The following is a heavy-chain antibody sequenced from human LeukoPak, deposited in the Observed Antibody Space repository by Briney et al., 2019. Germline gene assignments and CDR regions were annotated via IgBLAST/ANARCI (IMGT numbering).Heavy chain of an antibody. CDR2: IRFDGTTK. V-gene: IGHV3-30*02. CDR1: GLILSNYG. J-gene: IGHJ1*01. Sequence: GGSLRLSCAASGLILSNYGMRWVRLSPDKGLEWLTCIRFDGTTKYYADSVRGRFTISRDNSKDTLSLQMNSLRAEDTGIYYCERDQWGFLECPLGGEGTLVTVPS. D-gene: IGHD3-3*01. CDR3: ERDQWGFLECPL.